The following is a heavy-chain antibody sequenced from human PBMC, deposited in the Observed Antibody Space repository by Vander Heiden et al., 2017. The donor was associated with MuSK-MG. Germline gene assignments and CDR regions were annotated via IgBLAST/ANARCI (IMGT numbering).Heavy chain of an antibody. Sequence: QAQLVQSGAEVRIPRSAVKVPCKASGGTLSSHATSWVRQAPGQGLEWMGGIIPIFGTANYAQKFQGRVTITADESTSTAYMELSSLRSEDTAVYYCARAYDSSGYYASFDYWGQGTLVTVSS. V-gene: IGHV1-69*01. D-gene: IGHD3-22*01. J-gene: IGHJ4*02. CDR2: IIPIFGTA. CDR1: GGTLSSHA. CDR3: ARAYDSSGYYASFDY.